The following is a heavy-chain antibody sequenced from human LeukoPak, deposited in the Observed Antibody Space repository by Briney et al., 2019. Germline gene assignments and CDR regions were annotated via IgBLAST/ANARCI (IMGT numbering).Heavy chain of an antibody. CDR1: SGSISSSSYY. CDR2: IYYSGST. J-gene: IGHJ1*01. D-gene: IGHD3-22*01. Sequence: SETLSLTCTISSGSISSSSYYWGWIRQPPGKGLEWIADIYYSGSTYYNPSLKSRVSISIDTSNNHFSLRLSSVTAADTALYYCTRRRYYDSTGYLDWGQGTLVTVSS. CDR3: TRRRYYDSTGYLD. V-gene: IGHV4-39*02.